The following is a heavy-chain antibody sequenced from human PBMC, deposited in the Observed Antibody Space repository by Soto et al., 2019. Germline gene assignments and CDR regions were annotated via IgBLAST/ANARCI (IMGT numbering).Heavy chain of an antibody. CDR1: GFTFRSYV. CDR3: ARWGTTGGLDV. J-gene: IGHJ4*02. D-gene: IGHD3-16*01. V-gene: IGHV3-30*19. Sequence: QVHLVESGGGVVQPGTSLRLSCVGSGFTFRSYVIHWVRQAPGKGLEWVALTSYDGTNNYYGDSVKGQFTISRDNSKNTVDLQMDSLRLEDTSLYYCARWGTTGGLDVWGPGTLVSVSS. CDR2: TSYDGTNN.